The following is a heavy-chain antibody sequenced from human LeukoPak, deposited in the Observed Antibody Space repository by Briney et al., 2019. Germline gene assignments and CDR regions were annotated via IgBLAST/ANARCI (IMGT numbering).Heavy chain of an antibody. Sequence: PSETLSLTCTVSGGSISSYCWSWIRQPPGKGLEWIGYIYNDGSANYNPSLKSRVTLLLEASKNQFSLKLGSVTAADTAVYYCALALAGNTFDIWGQGTLVTVSS. CDR1: GGSISSYC. J-gene: IGHJ3*02. V-gene: IGHV4-4*09. D-gene: IGHD6-19*01. CDR2: IYNDGSA. CDR3: ALALAGNTFDI.